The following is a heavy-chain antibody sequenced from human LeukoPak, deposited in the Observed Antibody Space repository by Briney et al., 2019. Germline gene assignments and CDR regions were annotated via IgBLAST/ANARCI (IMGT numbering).Heavy chain of an antibody. D-gene: IGHD2-8*01. CDR2: ISGSGGST. V-gene: IGHV3-23*01. Sequence: GGSLRLSCAASGFTFSSYAMSWVRQAPGKGLEWVSAISGSGGSTYYADSVKGRFTISRDNSKNTLYLQMNSLRAEDTAVYYCAKDFVQMVYAQKGELVSDYWGQGPLVTVPS. CDR1: GFTFSSYA. J-gene: IGHJ4*02. CDR3: AKDFVQMVYAQKGELVSDY.